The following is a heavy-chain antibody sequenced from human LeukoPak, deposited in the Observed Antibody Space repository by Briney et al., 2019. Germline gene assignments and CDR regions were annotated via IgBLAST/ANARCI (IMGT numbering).Heavy chain of an antibody. D-gene: IGHD5-24*01. J-gene: IGHJ4*02. Sequence: GGSLRLSCAASGLDVSSDYVSWVRQAPGRGLEWVSFFYKFDTYYADSVRGRFTISRDNYKDTFYLQMNSLRVDDTAVYFCTSDPAWDQLNYNWGQGTRVTVSS. CDR1: GLDVSSDY. CDR3: TSDPAWDQLNYN. V-gene: IGHV3-53*01. CDR2: FYKFDT.